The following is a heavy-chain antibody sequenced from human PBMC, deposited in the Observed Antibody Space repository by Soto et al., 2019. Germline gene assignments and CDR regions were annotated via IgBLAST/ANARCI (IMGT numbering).Heavy chain of an antibody. Sequence: QLQLQESDSGLVKPSQTLSLSCTVSGASVTRHSYSWNWFRQPPGRGLEWIGYITHSGDSYYHPSLNGRVSLSLDTSKNQFSRTLTSLTAADTAMYYCVTDKGRNWFDPWGQGTLVIVSS. CDR1: GASVTRHSYS. V-gene: IGHV4-30-2*01. CDR2: ITHSGDS. J-gene: IGHJ5*02. CDR3: VTDKGRNWFDP.